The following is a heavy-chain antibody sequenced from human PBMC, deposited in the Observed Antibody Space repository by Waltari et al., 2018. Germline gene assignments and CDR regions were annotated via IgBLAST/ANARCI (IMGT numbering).Heavy chain of an antibody. D-gene: IGHD3-3*01. Sequence: EVQLVESGGGLVQRGGSLRLSCAGSAFTFSKHAMSWVRQAPGKGLEWVSAIRGTGTGPFYADSVKGRFTISRDNSKNTLYLQMNSLTTEDTAIYYCAKDSAWSGEYYYYMDVWGKGTSVTVSS. CDR3: AKDSAWSGEYYYYMDV. CDR2: IRGTGTGP. CDR1: AFTFSKHA. J-gene: IGHJ6*03. V-gene: IGHV3-23*04.